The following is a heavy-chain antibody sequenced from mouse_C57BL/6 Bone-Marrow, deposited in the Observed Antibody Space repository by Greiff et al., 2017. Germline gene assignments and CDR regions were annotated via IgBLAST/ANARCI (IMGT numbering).Heavy chain of an antibody. V-gene: IGHV14-4*01. CDR1: GFNIKDDY. CDR3: TTTTTVGATEGFAY. J-gene: IGHJ3*01. CDR2: IDPENGDT. Sequence: VQLQQSGAELVRPGASVKLSCTASGFNIKDDYMHWVKQRPEQGLEWIGWIDPENGDTEYASKFQGKATITADTSSNTAYLQLSSLTSEDTAVYYCTTTTTVGATEGFAYWGQGTLVTVSA. D-gene: IGHD1-1*01.